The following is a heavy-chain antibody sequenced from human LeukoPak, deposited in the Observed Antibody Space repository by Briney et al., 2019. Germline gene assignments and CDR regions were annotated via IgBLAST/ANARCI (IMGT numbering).Heavy chain of an antibody. V-gene: IGHV3-30*18. J-gene: IGHJ4*02. CDR3: AKDTRVAF. Sequence: GGSLRLSCAASGFTFSTYGMHWVRQAPGKGLEWVAVISYDGSNQYYADSVKGRFTISRDSSKNTLYLQMNSLRAEDTAVYYCAKDTRVAFWGQGTLVTVSS. CDR2: ISYDGSNQ. D-gene: IGHD2-21*01. CDR1: GFTFSTYG.